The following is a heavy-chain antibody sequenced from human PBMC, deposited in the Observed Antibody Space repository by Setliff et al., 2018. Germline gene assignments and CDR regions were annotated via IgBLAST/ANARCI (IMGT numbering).Heavy chain of an antibody. CDR3: TTDRAGCYGTTCFNAFEI. CDR1: GFTFSNAW. Sequence: GGSLRLSCAASGFTFSNAWMNWVRQAPGKGLEWVGRIKGRTDGLTTDYAAPVKDRFTISRDDSKATLYLYMDSLKTEDTAVYYCTTDRAGCYGTTCFNAFEIWGHGTMVTVSS. V-gene: IGHV3-15*07. J-gene: IGHJ3*02. CDR2: IKGRTDGLTT. D-gene: IGHD2-2*01.